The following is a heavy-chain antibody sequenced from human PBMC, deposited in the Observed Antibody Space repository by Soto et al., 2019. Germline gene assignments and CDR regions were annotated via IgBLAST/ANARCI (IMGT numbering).Heavy chain of an antibody. J-gene: IGHJ6*02. CDR3: ARVTTSSGAYYFYDMDV. D-gene: IGHD1-26*01. V-gene: IGHV3-11*01. Sequence: QVQLVESGGGLVKPGGSLRLSCAASGFIFSDYYMTWVRQAPGKGLEWISYISAVGSTIYYADSVRGRFSISRDNAKNSLFLQLNSLRADDTAVYYCARVTTSSGAYYFYDMDVWGQGTTVTVSS. CDR1: GFIFSDYY. CDR2: ISAVGSTI.